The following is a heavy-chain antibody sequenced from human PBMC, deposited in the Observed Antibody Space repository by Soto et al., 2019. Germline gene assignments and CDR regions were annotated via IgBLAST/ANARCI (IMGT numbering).Heavy chain of an antibody. D-gene: IGHD2-15*01. J-gene: IGHJ5*02. Sequence: SETLPLTCAVSGGSISSGGYSWSWIRQPPGKGLEWIGYIYHSGSTYYNPSLKSRVTISVDRSKNQFSLKLSSVTAADTAVYYCARGTRYCSGGSCYSWFDPWGQGTLVTVSS. CDR1: GGSISSGGYS. CDR3: ARGTRYCSGGSCYSWFDP. V-gene: IGHV4-30-2*01. CDR2: IYHSGST.